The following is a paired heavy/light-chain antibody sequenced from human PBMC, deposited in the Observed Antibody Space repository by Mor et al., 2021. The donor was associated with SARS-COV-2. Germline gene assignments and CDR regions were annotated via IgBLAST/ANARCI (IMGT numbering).Light chain of an antibody. CDR1: QTVNSNY. Sequence: EIVLTQSPGTLSLSPGERAALSCRASQTVNSNYLAWYQQKPGQPPRLLIYGRFNRATGIPDRFSGSGSGTDFTLTISRLEPEDFAVYYCQQYGSSPYTFGQGTKLVMK. V-gene: IGKV3-20*01. CDR2: GRF. J-gene: IGKJ2*01. CDR3: QQYGSSPYT.
Heavy chain of an antibody. J-gene: IGHJ4*02. CDR1: GGTFSNSA. D-gene: IGHD3-22*01. V-gene: IGHV1-69*01. CDR2: ITPIFGTA. Sequence: QVQLLQSGAELKKPGSSVKVSCRASGGTFSNSAISWVRQAPGQGLEWMGGITPIFGTANYAQKFQGRVTITADQSTRTVYMELRSLRSEDTALYYCARGPGDSGAYYYFYWGQGTLVTVSS. CDR3: ARGPGDSGAYYYFY.